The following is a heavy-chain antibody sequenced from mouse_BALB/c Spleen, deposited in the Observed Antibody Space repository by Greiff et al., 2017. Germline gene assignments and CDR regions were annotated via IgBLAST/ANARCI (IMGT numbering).Heavy chain of an antibody. CDR1: GFNIKDYY. D-gene: IGHD2-14*01. V-gene: IGHV14-4*02. Sequence: EVQLQQSGAELVRSGASVKLSCTASGFNIKDYYMHWVKQRPEQGLEWIGWIDPENGDTEYAPKFQGKATMTADTSSNTAYLQLSSLTSEDTAVYYCNALYRYGWFAYWGQGTLVTVSA. J-gene: IGHJ3*01. CDR2: IDPENGDT. CDR3: NALYRYGWFAY.